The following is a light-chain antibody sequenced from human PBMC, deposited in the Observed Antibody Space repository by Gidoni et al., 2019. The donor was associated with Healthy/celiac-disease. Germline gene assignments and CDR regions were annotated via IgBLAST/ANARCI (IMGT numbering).Light chain of an antibody. CDR1: QSVLYSSNNKNY. CDR3: QQYYSTPLT. V-gene: IGKV4-1*01. Sequence: DTVMTHSPVPLAVSLGERATINCKSSQSVLYSSNNKNYLAWYQQKPGQTPKLLIYWASTRESGVPDRFSGSGSGTDFTLTISSMQAEDVAVYYCQQYYSTPLTFGGGTKVEIK. J-gene: IGKJ4*01. CDR2: WAS.